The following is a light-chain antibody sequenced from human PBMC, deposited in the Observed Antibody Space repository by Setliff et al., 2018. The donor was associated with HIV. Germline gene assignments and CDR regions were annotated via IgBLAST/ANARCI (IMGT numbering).Light chain of an antibody. CDR3: QQYGGSFWT. J-gene: IGKJ1*01. CDR2: AAS. Sequence: ETVLTQSPGTLSLSPGESATLSCRATQSIGARLAWYQQKPGQAPRLFLYAASGRAAGIPERFSGGGSGTDFTLTISRLEPEDAAMYYCQQYGGSFWTFGLGTKVDIK. V-gene: IGKV3-20*01. CDR1: QSIGAR.